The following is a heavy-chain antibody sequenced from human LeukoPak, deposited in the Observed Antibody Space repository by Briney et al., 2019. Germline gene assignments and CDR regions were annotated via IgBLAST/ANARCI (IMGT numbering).Heavy chain of an antibody. CDR3: ARHAPGIVAGAFDI. Sequence: SETLSPTCTVSGGSISSSSYYWGWIRQPPGKGLEWIGSIYYSGSTYYNPSLKSRVTISVDTSKNQFSLKMSSVTAADTAVYYCARHAPGIVAGAFDIWGQGTMVTVSS. CDR2: IYYSGST. V-gene: IGHV4-39*01. D-gene: IGHD1-26*01. CDR1: GGSISSSSYY. J-gene: IGHJ3*02.